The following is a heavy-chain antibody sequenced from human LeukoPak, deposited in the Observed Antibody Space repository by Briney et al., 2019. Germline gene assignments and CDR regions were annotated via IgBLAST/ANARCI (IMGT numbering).Heavy chain of an antibody. D-gene: IGHD2-8*01. Sequence: SETLSLTCAVYGGSFSGYYWSWIRQPPGKGLEWIGEINHSGSTNYNPSLKSRVTISVDTSKNQFSLKLSSVTAADTAVYYCARGQWYNWFDPWGQETLVTVSS. CDR2: INHSGST. CDR3: ARGQWYNWFDP. CDR1: GGSFSGYY. J-gene: IGHJ5*02. V-gene: IGHV4-34*01.